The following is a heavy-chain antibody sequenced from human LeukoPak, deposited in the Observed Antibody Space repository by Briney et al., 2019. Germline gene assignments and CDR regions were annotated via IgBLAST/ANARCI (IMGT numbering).Heavy chain of an antibody. J-gene: IGHJ4*02. CDR1: GYTFSSYG. CDR2: IIPILGIA. Sequence: SVKVSCKTSGYTFSSYGITWVRQAPGQGLEWMGRIIPILGIANYAQKFQGRVTITADKSTSTAYMELSSLRSEDTAVYYCARVDTAMVIDYWGQGTLVTVSS. D-gene: IGHD5-18*01. CDR3: ARVDTAMVIDY. V-gene: IGHV1-69*04.